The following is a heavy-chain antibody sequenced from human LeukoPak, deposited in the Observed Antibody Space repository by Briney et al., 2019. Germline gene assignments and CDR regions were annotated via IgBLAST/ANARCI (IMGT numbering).Heavy chain of an antibody. Sequence: XYXXTXXWIGXVRQXXXKXLEWMGIIYPGDSDTRYSPSFQGQVTISADKSISTAYLQWSSLKASDTAMYYCARRADYGDWDYWGQGTLVTVSS. V-gene: IGHV5-51*01. J-gene: IGHJ4*02. CDR1: XYXXTXXW. D-gene: IGHD4-17*01. CDR3: ARRADYGDWDY. CDR2: IYPGDSDT.